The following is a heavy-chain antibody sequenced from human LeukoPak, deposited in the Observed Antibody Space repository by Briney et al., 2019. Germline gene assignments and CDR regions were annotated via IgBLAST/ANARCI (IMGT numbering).Heavy chain of an antibody. D-gene: IGHD3-3*01. V-gene: IGHV1-69*05. Sequence: GASVKVSCKASGGTFSSYAISWVRQAPGQGLEWMGGIIPIFGTANYAQKFQGWVTMTRDTSISTAYMELSRLRSDDTAVYYCARDGLRLRFLEWDHDAFDIWGQGTMVTVSS. CDR2: IIPIFGTA. J-gene: IGHJ3*02. CDR3: ARDGLRLRFLEWDHDAFDI. CDR1: GGTFSSYA.